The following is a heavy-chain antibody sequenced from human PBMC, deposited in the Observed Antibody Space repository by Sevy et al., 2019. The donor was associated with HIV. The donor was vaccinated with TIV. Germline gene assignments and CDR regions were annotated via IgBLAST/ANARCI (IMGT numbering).Heavy chain of an antibody. D-gene: IGHD3-10*01. Sequence: GGSLRLSCVASGFTFTTYYMHWVRQAPGKGLEWVSSITSGGDYMNYADSMKGRNTISRDNAKNSLYLQVNSLRAEDTAVYYCAREGYGSGNYPFDYWGRGTLVTVSS. CDR3: AREGYGSGNYPFDY. CDR2: ITSGGDYM. CDR1: GFTFTTYY. V-gene: IGHV3-21*01. J-gene: IGHJ4*02.